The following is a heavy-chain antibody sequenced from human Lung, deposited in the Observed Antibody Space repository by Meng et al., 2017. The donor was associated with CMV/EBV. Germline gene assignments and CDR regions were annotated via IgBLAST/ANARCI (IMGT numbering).Heavy chain of an antibody. D-gene: IGHD3-3*01. CDR3: ARDLLRYDFWSGYLNHYYYYYGMDV. V-gene: IGHV3-20*04. CDR1: GFTFDDYG. Sequence: GESLKISCAASGFTFDDYGMSWVRQAPGKGLEWVSGINWNGGSTGYADSVKGRFTISRDNAKNSLYLQMNSLRAEDTALYYCARDLLRYDFWSGYLNHYYYYYGMDVWGQGTTVXVSS. CDR2: INWNGGST. J-gene: IGHJ6*02.